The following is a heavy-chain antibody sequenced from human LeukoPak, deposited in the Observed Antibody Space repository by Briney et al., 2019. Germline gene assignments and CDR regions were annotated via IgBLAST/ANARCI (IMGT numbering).Heavy chain of an antibody. CDR3: AREQVRSQDSSTLDY. CDR2: ISSSSSYI. D-gene: IGHD6-13*01. V-gene: IGHV3-21*01. CDR1: GFTFSSYS. J-gene: IGHJ4*02. Sequence: GGSLRLSCAASGFTFSSYSMNWVRQAPGKALEWVSSISSSSSYIYYADSVKGRFTISRDNAKNSLYLQMNSLRAEDTAVYYCAREQVRSQDSSTLDYWGQGTLVTVSS.